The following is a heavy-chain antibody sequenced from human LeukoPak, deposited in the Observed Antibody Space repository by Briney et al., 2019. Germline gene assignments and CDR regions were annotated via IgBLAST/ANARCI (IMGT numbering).Heavy chain of an antibody. CDR2: IYSGGST. J-gene: IGHJ4*02. CDR1: GFTVSSNY. CDR3: ARDKGTSYLSSFDY. D-gene: IGHD6-6*01. Sequence: GGSLRLSCAASGFTVSSNYMSWVRQAPGKGLEWVSVIYSGGSTYYADSVKGRFTISRNNSKNTLYLQMNSLRAADTAVYYCARDKGTSYLSSFDYWGQGTLVTVSS. V-gene: IGHV3-53*04.